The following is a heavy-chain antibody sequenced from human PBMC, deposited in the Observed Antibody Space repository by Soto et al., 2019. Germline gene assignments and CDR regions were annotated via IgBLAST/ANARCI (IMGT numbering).Heavy chain of an antibody. J-gene: IGHJ2*01. V-gene: IGHV1-69*02. CDR2: IIPVLGLP. CDR1: RGTFSSYT. CDR3: AXARXXXXXXXXXXXXXAL. Sequence: QVQLVQSGAEVKKPGSSVKVSCKASRGTFSSYTITWVRQAPGQGLEWMGRIIPVLGLPNYAQKFQGRVTIPADKSTSTAYRELSSLRSEDTAVYYCAXARXXXXXXXXXXXXXALXGRGTLVTVSS.